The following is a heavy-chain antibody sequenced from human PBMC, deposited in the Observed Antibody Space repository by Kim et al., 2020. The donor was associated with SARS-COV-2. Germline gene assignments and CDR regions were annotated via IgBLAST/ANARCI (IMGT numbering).Heavy chain of an antibody. CDR1: GFTVSSNY. J-gene: IGHJ6*02. CDR2: IYSGGST. D-gene: IGHD2-21*02. Sequence: GGSLRLSCAASGFTVSSNYMSWVRQAPGKGLEWVSVIYSGGSTYYADSVKGRFTIFSDNSKNTLYLQINSLRTEETAGYYCASLSCGGDCYYDYYGMDVWGRETTVSVSS. CDR3: ASLSCGGDCYYDYYGMDV. V-gene: IGHV3-53*01.